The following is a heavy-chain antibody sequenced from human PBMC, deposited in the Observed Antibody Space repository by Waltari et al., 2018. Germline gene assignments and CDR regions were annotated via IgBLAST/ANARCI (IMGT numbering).Heavy chain of an antibody. CDR2: IGTAGDP. D-gene: IGHD3-10*01. Sequence: EVQMVESGGGLVQPGGSLRLSWAASGFTFSSYDMHWVRQATGKGLEWVSAIGTAGDPYYPGSVKGRFTISRENAKNSLYLQMNSLRAGDTAVYYCARDGGYGSGNAFDIWGQGTMVTVSS. V-gene: IGHV3-13*05. J-gene: IGHJ3*02. CDR1: GFTFSSYD. CDR3: ARDGGYGSGNAFDI.